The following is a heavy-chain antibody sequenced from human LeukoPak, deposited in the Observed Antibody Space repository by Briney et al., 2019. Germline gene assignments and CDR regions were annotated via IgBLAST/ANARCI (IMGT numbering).Heavy chain of an antibody. CDR2: LNWNGKNT. V-gene: IGHV3-20*04. CDR1: GFTFSSYA. CDR3: ARGEQWLDS. J-gene: IGHJ4*02. Sequence: PGGSLRLSCAASGFTFSSYAMTWVRQAPGKALEWVSGLNWNGKNTGYADSVRGRFSISRDNAKDSLFLQMDSLRVEDTALYYCARGEQWLDSWGRGTLVTVSS. D-gene: IGHD6-19*01.